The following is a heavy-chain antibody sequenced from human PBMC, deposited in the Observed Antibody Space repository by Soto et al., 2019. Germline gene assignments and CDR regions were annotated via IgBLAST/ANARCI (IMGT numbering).Heavy chain of an antibody. V-gene: IGHV4-30-4*08. CDR1: GGSISSGDYY. J-gene: IGHJ4*02. CDR2: IYYSGGT. Sequence: SETLSLTCTVSGGSISSGDYYWGWIRQPPGKGLEWIGYIYYSGGTYYSPSLKSRLTISLDTSKTQFSLNLASVTAADTAVYYCASKEDDFVSGPYSFDYGSKGTLVTSPQ. CDR3: ASKEDDFVSGPYSFDY. D-gene: IGHD3-3*01.